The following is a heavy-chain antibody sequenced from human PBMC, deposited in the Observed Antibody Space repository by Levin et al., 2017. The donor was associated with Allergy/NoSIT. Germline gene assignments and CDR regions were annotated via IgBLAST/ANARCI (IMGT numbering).Heavy chain of an antibody. CDR1: GDSIDRSHW. CDR3: ARCPAGSSSRYFDL. V-gene: IGHV4-4*02. J-gene: IGHJ2*01. D-gene: IGHD2-2*01. Sequence: PSETLSLTCAVSGDSIDRSHWWSWVRQSPEKGLEWIGEIYHSGTTNYNPSLKSRVTISVDKSKNHFSLKLSSVTAADTAVYYCARCPAGSSSRYFDLWGRGTQVTVSS. CDR2: IYHSGTT.